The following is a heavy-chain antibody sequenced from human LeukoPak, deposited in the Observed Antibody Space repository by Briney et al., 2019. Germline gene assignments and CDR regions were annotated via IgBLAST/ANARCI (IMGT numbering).Heavy chain of an antibody. D-gene: IGHD6-19*01. Sequence: SETLSLTCTVSGGSISSSSYYWGWIRQPPGKGLEWIGSIYYSGSTYYNPSLKSRVTISVDTSKNQFSLKLSSVTAADTAVYYCARSVAVAAPDYWGQGTLVTVSS. V-gene: IGHV4-39*07. J-gene: IGHJ4*02. CDR3: ARSVAVAAPDY. CDR2: IYYSGST. CDR1: GGSISSSSYY.